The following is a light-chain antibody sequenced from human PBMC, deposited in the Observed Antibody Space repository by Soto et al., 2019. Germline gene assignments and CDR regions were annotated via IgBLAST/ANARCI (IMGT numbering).Light chain of an antibody. Sequence: DIQMTQSPATLSASVGDRVTIICRASQSISSWLAWYQQKPGKAPKLLIYKASSLESGVPSRFSGSGSGTEFTLTILSLQPDDFATYYCQKYNSYYTFGQGTKLEIK. J-gene: IGKJ2*01. CDR2: KAS. V-gene: IGKV1-5*03. CDR3: QKYNSYYT. CDR1: QSISSW.